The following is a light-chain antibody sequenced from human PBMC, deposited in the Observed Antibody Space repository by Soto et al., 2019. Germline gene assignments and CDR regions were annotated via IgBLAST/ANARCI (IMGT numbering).Light chain of an antibody. V-gene: IGKV3-20*01. CDR3: QQYGNSVFS. CDR1: QSVSSNY. J-gene: IGKJ3*01. CDR2: GAS. Sequence: EIVLTQSPGTLSLSPGERATLSCRASQSVSSNYLAWYQQKPGQAPRLLIYGASSRATGIPDRFSGSGSGRYVTLTISRLEPEDFAVYYGQQYGNSVFSFGPGTKVDI.